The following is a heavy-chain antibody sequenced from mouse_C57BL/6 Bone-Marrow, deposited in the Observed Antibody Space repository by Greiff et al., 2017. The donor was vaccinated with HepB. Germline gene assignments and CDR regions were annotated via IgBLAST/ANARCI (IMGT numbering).Heavy chain of an antibody. D-gene: IGHD2-1*01. CDR3: TTGNFLYYYAMDY. J-gene: IGHJ4*01. Sequence: EVQGVESGAELVRPGASVKLSCTASGFNIKDDYMHWVKQRPEQGLEWIGWIDPENGDTEYASKFQGKATITADTSSNTAYLQLSSLTSEDTAVYYCTTGNFLYYYAMDYWGQGTSVTVSS. CDR1: GFNIKDDY. CDR2: IDPENGDT. V-gene: IGHV14-4*01.